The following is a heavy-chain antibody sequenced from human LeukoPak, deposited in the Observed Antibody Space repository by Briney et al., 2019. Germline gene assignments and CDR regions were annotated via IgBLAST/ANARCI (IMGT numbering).Heavy chain of an antibody. V-gene: IGHV3-7*01. D-gene: IGHD3-22*01. CDR3: ARDPPTSYYYDSSGYSDY. CDR1: GFTFSNYW. CDR2: IKQDGSEK. Sequence: PGGSLRLSCAASGFTFSNYWMSWVRQAPGKGLEWVANIKQDGSEKYYVDSVKGRFTISRDNAKNSLYLQMNSLRAEDTAVYYCARDPPTSYYYDSSGYSDYWGQGTLVTVSS. J-gene: IGHJ4*02.